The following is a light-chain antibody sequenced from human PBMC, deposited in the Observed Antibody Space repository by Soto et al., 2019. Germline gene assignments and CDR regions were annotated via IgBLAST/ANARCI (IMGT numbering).Light chain of an antibody. J-gene: IGKJ3*01. V-gene: IGKV3-15*01. CDR1: QSVSSD. Sequence: EVVMTQSPATLSLSPGERATLSCRASQSVSSDLAWYQQKPGQAPRLLIYGASTRAIDIPARFSGGGSGTEFTLTISNLQSEDFGIYYCQQYNDWRPITFGPGTKVDFK. CDR2: GAS. CDR3: QQYNDWRPIT.